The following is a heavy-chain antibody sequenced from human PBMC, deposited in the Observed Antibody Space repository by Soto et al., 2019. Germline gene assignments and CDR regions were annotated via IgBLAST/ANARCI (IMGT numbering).Heavy chain of an antibody. D-gene: IGHD2-8*02. Sequence: PSETLSLTCAVYGESCSGYYWSWIRQPPGKGLEWIGEINHSGSTNYNPSLKSRVTISVDTSKNQFSLKLTSVTAADTAVYYCARDKITGLFDYWGQGTLVTVSS. CDR2: INHSGST. CDR3: ARDKITGLFDY. V-gene: IGHV4-34*01. J-gene: IGHJ4*02. CDR1: GESCSGYY.